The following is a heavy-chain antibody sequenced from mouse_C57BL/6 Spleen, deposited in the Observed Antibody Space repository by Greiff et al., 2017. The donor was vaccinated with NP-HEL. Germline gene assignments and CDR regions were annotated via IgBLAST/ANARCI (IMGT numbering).Heavy chain of an antibody. V-gene: IGHV1-64*01. D-gene: IGHD2-4*01. CDR1: GYTFTSYW. J-gene: IGHJ3*01. CDR3: ARGDQDYAWFAY. Sequence: VQLQQSGAELVKPGASVKLSCKASGYTFTSYWMHWVKQRPGQGLEWIGMIHPNSGSTNYNEKFKSKATLTVDKSSSTAYMQLSSLTSEDSAVYYCARGDQDYAWFAYWGQGTLVTVSA. CDR2: IHPNSGST.